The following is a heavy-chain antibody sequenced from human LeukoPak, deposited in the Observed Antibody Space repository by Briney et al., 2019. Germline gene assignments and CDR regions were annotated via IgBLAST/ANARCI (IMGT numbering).Heavy chain of an antibody. CDR1: GLTFSAYG. V-gene: IGHV3-33*01. D-gene: IGHD2-15*01. J-gene: IGHJ5*02. CDR2: IWYDGNKK. CDR3: AREVVVSASHRWLDP. Sequence: GGSLRLSCAASGLTFSAYGMHWVRQAPGKGLEWVAIIWYDGNKKYHADSVKGRFTISRDNSKNTLYLQMDSLRAEDTAVYYCAREVVVSASHRWLDPWGQGTLVTVSS.